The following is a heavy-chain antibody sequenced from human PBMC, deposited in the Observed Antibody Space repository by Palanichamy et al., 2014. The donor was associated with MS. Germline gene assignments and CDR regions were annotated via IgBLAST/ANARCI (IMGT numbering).Heavy chain of an antibody. Sequence: VQLVQSGAEVKKPGASVKVSCKASGYTFTSYAMHWVRQAPGQRLEWMGWINAGNGSTKYSQKFQGRVTITRDTSASTAYMELSSLRSEDTAVYYCARDYSAQLGGATGFFDYWGQGTLVTVSS. CDR3: ARDYSAQLGGATGFFDY. D-gene: IGHD1-26*01. J-gene: IGHJ4*02. CDR1: GYTFTSYA. CDR2: INAGNGST. V-gene: IGHV1-3*01.